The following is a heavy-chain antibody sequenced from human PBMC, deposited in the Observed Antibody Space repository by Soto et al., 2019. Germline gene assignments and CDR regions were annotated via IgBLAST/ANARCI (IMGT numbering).Heavy chain of an antibody. D-gene: IGHD3-22*01. CDR3: ARENTYYYDSSGYYGGNWFDP. V-gene: IGHV4-59*11. CDR2: IYYSGST. J-gene: IGHJ5*02. CDR1: GGSINNHY. Sequence: SLTCTVSGGSINNHYWSWIRQPPGKGLEWLGYIYYSGSTNYNPSLKSRVTISVDTSKNQFSLKLSSVTAADTAVYYCARENTYYYDSSGYYGGNWFDPWGQGTLVTVSS.